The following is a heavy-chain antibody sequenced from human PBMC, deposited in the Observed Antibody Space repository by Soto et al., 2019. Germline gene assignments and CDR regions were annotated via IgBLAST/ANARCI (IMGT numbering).Heavy chain of an antibody. Sequence: GGSLRLSCVASGFTFSSYEMNWVRQAPGKGLEWVSYISSSGSTIYYADSVKGRFTISRDNAKNSLYLQMNSLRAEDTAVYYCAGQIDRSSWSRAANYYYYGMDVWGKGTTVTVSS. V-gene: IGHV3-48*03. CDR3: AGQIDRSSWSRAANYYYYGMDV. J-gene: IGHJ6*04. CDR1: GFTFSSYE. CDR2: ISSSGSTI. D-gene: IGHD6-13*01.